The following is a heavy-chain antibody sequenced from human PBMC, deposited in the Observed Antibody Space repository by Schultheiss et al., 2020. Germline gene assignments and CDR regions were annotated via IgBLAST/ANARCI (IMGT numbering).Heavy chain of an antibody. CDR1: GGSISSSSYY. Sequence: SETLSLTCTVSGGSISSSSYYWSWIRQPPGKGLEWIGEINHSGSTYYNPSLKSRVTISVDTSKNQFSLKLSSVTAADTAVYYCAGSGNSVRNAFDIWGQGTMVTVSS. CDR3: AGSGNSVRNAFDI. CDR2: INHSGST. D-gene: IGHD4-23*01. J-gene: IGHJ3*02. V-gene: IGHV4-39*07.